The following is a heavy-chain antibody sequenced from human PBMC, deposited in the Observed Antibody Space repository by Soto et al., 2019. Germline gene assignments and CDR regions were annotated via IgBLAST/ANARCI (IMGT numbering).Heavy chain of an antibody. CDR2: ISSSSSYI. D-gene: IGHD5-18*01. Sequence: EVQLVESGGGLVKPGGSLRLSCAASGFTFSSYSMNWVRQAPGKGLAWVSSISSSSSYIYYADSVKGRCTISRDNAKNSLYLQRNSLRAEDTAVYYCARDQPGYSYGYGLGYWGQGTLVTVSS. CDR3: ARDQPGYSYGYGLGY. CDR1: GFTFSSYS. V-gene: IGHV3-21*01. J-gene: IGHJ4*02.